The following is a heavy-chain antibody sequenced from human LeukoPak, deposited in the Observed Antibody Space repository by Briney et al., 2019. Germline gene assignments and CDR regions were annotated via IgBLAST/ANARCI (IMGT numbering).Heavy chain of an antibody. CDR3: AGANPGIQLWPHLRLGEPGKYYLDY. D-gene: IGHD3-16*01. CDR1: GYTFTSYD. Sequence: GASVKVSCKASGYTFTSYDINWVRQATGQGLEWMGWMNPNSGNTGYAQKFQGRVTMTRNTSISTAYMELSSLRSEDTAVYYCAGANPGIQLWPHLRLGEPGKYYLDYWGQGTLVTVSS. V-gene: IGHV1-8*01. J-gene: IGHJ4*02. CDR2: MNPNSGNT.